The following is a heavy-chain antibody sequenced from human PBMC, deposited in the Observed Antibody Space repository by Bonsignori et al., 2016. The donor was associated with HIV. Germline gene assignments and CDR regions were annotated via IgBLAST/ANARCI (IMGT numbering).Heavy chain of an antibody. V-gene: IGHV1-69*10. J-gene: IGHJ3*02. Sequence: WVRQAPGQGLEWMGGIIPILGIANYAQKFQGRVTITADESTSTAYMELSSLRSEDTAVYYCARNIVVVVAATSLGAFDIWGQGTMVTVSS. CDR2: IIPILGIA. CDR3: ARNIVVVVAATSLGAFDI. D-gene: IGHD2-15*01.